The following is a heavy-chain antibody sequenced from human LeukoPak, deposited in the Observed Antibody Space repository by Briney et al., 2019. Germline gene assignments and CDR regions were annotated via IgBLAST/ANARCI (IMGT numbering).Heavy chain of an antibody. D-gene: IGHD3-16*01. CDR3: AEGEAGF. CDR1: GFTFTAYL. V-gene: IGHV3-30-3*01. Sequence: GRSLRLSCAASGFTFTAYLIHWVRQAPGKGLEWVAVMSSDGNAMFYADSVKGRFTISRDNSKNTLYLRMNSLRAEDTAVYYCAEGEAGFRGQGTLVTVSS. J-gene: IGHJ4*02. CDR2: MSSDGNAM.